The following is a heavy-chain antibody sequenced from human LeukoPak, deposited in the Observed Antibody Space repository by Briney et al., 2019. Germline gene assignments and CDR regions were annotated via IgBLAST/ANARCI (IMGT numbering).Heavy chain of an antibody. CDR2: ISYDGSNK. V-gene: IGHV3-30-3*01. CDR1: GFTFSSYA. J-gene: IGHJ4*02. CDR3: ARDKIGTMIVVVMYYFDY. Sequence: GGSLRLSCAASGFTFSSYAMHWVRQAPGKGLESVAVISYDGSNKYYADSVKGRFTISRDNSKNTLYLQMNSLRAEDTAVYYCARDKIGTMIVVVMYYFDYWGQGTLVTVSS. D-gene: IGHD3-22*01.